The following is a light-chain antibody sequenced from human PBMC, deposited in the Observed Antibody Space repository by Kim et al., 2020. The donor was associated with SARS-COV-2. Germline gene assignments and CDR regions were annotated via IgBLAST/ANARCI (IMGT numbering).Light chain of an antibody. Sequence: DIQMTQSPSSLSASVGDRVTFTCRASQAITNYLNWYQQKPGQAPKLLIYTASTLQSGVPSRFSGSGSGTDFTLTISSLQPEDFATYYRQLNNNNLTFGRGTRLEIK. J-gene: IGKJ5*01. CDR2: TAS. V-gene: IGKV1-39*01. CDR1: QAITNY. CDR3: QLNNNNLT.